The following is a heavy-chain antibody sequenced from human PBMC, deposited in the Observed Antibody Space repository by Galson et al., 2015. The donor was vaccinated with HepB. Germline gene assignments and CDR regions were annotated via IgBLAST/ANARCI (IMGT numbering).Heavy chain of an antibody. CDR2: ISWDGKTA. CDR3: AKDYFDSSGGTYYYYGMDA. V-gene: IGHV3-43*01. Sequence: SLRLSCAASGFRFEDYTMHWVRQTPGKGLEWPSFISWDGKTASYADSVRGRFIISRDNNKNSLYLEMKSLRIDDTALCYCAKDYFDSSGGTYYYYGMDAWGPGTTVTVAS. D-gene: IGHD3-22*01. CDR1: GFRFEDYT. J-gene: IGHJ6*02.